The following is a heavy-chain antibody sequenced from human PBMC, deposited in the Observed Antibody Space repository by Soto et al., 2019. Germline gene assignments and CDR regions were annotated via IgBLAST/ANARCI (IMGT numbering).Heavy chain of an antibody. V-gene: IGHV4-34*01. CDR1: GGSFSGYY. CDR2: INHSGST. Sequence: PSETLSLTCAVYGGSFSGYYWSWIRQPPGKGLEWIGEINHSGSTNYNPSLKSRVTISVDTSKNQFSLKLSSVTAADTAVYYCARPPTFSSSGYFDYWGQGTLVTVSS. CDR3: ARPPTFSSSGYFDY. J-gene: IGHJ4*02. D-gene: IGHD6-13*01.